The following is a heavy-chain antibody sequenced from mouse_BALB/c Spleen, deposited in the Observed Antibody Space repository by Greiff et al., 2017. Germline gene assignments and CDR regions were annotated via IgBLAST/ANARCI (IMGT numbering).Heavy chain of an antibody. CDR2: ISYDGSN. D-gene: IGHD1-1*01. V-gene: IGHV3-6*02. CDR3: ARLDYYGSSRFAY. Sequence: EVQLVESGPGLVKPSQSLSLTCSVTGYSITSGYYWNWIRQFPGNKLEWMGYISYDGSNNYNPSLKNRISITRDTSKNQFFLKLNSVTTEDTATYYCARLDYYGSSRFAYWGQGTLVTVSA. J-gene: IGHJ3*01. CDR1: GYSITSGYY.